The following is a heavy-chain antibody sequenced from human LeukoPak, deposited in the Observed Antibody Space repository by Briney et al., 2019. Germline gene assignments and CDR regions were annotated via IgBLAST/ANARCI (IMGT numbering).Heavy chain of an antibody. Sequence: SGXXLMNPTQTLTLTCTFSRFSLSTSGVGVGWIRQPPGKALEWLSLSYWDDDKRYSPSLKSRLTITKDTSKNHVVLTMTNMDPVDTATYYCAHRLLPYYFDYWGQGTLVTVSS. J-gene: IGHJ4*02. CDR1: RFSLSTSGVG. CDR2: SYWDDDK. CDR3: AHRLLPYYFDY. V-gene: IGHV2-5*02.